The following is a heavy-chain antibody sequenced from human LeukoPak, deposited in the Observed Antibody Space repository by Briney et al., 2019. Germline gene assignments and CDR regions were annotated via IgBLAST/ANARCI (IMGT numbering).Heavy chain of an antibody. Sequence: PGGSLRLSCAASGFTFSSYSMNWVRQAPGKGLEWVANIKQDGSEKYYVDSVKGRFTISRDNAKNSLYLQMNSLRAEDTAVYYCARVFGAIWGKGTTVTVSS. CDR1: GFTFSSYS. V-gene: IGHV3-7*01. CDR2: IKQDGSEK. J-gene: IGHJ6*04. CDR3: ARVFGAI. D-gene: IGHD3-3*01.